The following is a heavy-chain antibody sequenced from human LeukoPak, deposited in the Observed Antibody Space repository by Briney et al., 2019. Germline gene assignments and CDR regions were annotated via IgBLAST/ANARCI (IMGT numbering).Heavy chain of an antibody. Sequence: SVKVSCKAPGVTFGTYAISWVRQAPGQGLEWMGGIIAIFTTANYAQKFQGRVTMTTDTSTSTAYMELRSLRSDDTAVYYCARALGSGSSNYYYYYYMDVWGKGTTVTISS. J-gene: IGHJ6*03. D-gene: IGHD3-10*02. CDR3: ARALGSGSSNYYYYYYMDV. CDR1: GVTFGTYA. V-gene: IGHV1-69*05. CDR2: IIAIFTTA.